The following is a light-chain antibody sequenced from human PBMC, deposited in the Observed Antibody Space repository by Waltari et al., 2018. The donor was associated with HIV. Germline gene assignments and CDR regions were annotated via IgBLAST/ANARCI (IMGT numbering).Light chain of an antibody. CDR3: QQYNNWPPWT. CDR1: QSVSTN. V-gene: IGKV3-15*01. Sequence: VMTQSPATLSVSPGKRATLSCRASQSVSTNLAWYQQKPGQAPRLLIYGASIRATGIPGRFSGSGSGTEFTLTISSLQSEDFAFYYCQQYNNWPPWTFGQGTKVEIE. J-gene: IGKJ1*01. CDR2: GAS.